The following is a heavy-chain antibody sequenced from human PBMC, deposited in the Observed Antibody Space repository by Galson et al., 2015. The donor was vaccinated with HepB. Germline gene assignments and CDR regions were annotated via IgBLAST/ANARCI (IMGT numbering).Heavy chain of an antibody. CDR2: IKQDGSEK. Sequence: SLRLSCAASGFTFSSYGMHRVRQAPGKGLEWVANIKQDGSEKYYVDSVKGRFTISRDNAKNSLYLQMNSLRAEDTAVYYCARDQYSSSWYGGVDAFDIWGQGTMVTVSS. CDR1: GFTFSSYG. J-gene: IGHJ3*02. V-gene: IGHV3-7*03. D-gene: IGHD6-13*01. CDR3: ARDQYSSSWYGGVDAFDI.